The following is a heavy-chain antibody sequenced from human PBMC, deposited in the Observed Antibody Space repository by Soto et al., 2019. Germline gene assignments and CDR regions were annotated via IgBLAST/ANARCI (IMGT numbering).Heavy chain of an antibody. Sequence: PGGSLRLSCAASGFTFSSYAMSWVRQAPGKGLEWVSAISGSGGSTYYADSVKGRFTISRDNSKNTLYLQMNSLRAEDTAVYYCAKGSDDIVLMVYAIWPHAFDIWGQGTMVTVSS. J-gene: IGHJ3*02. CDR1: GFTFSSYA. CDR3: AKGSDDIVLMVYAIWPHAFDI. V-gene: IGHV3-23*01. CDR2: ISGSGGST. D-gene: IGHD2-8*01.